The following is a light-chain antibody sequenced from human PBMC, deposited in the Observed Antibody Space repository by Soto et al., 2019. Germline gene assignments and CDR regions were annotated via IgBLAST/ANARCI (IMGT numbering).Light chain of an antibody. CDR2: GAS. CDR3: QQYGSSGT. Sequence: EIVMTQSPATLSLSPGERATLSCRASQSITRNLAWYQQSPGQAPRLLIYGASNRATGIPDRFSGSGSGTDFTLTISRLEPEDFAVYYCQQYGSSGTFGQGTKVDIK. V-gene: IGKV3-20*01. CDR1: QSITRN. J-gene: IGKJ1*01.